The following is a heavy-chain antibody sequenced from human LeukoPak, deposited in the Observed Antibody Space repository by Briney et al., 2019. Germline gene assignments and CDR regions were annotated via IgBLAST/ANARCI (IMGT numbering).Heavy chain of an antibody. D-gene: IGHD1-7*01. CDR1: GGSISSSSYY. Sequence: SETLSLTCTVSGGSISSSSYYWGWIRQPPGKGLEWIGGIYYSGSTYYNPSLKSRVTISVDTSKNQFSLKLSSVTAADTAVYYCARHPNYPSNWFDPWGQGTLVTVSS. V-gene: IGHV4-39*01. CDR3: ARHPNYPSNWFDP. J-gene: IGHJ5*02. CDR2: IYYSGST.